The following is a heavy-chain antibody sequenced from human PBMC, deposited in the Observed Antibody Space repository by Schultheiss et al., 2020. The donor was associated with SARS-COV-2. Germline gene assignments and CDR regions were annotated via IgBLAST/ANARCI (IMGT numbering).Heavy chain of an antibody. V-gene: IGHV1-18*01. J-gene: IGHJ4*02. Sequence: ASVKVSCKASGYTFTSYGISWVRQAPGQGLEWMGWISAYNGNTNYAQKLQGRVTMTTDTSTDTAFMALTTLRSDDTAVYYCARTDVQATDYLDSWGQGTLVTVSS. CDR2: ISAYNGNT. CDR1: GYTFTSYG. D-gene: IGHD1-1*01. CDR3: ARTDVQATDYLDS.